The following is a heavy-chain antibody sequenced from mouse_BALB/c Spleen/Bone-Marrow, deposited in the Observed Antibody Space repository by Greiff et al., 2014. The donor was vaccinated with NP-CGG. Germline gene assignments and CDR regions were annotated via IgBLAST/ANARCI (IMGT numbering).Heavy chain of an antibody. CDR2: VNPNNGGA. CDR1: GYSFTGHY. J-gene: IGHJ4*01. Sequence: SGPDLVKPGASVKMSCKAPGYSFTGHYMHWVKQSHGKSLEWIGRVNPNNGGATYNQKFRGKAILTVNKSSSTAYMELRSLTSEDSAVYYCSRGSDYEAMDYWGQGTSVTVSS. CDR3: SRGSDYEAMDY. V-gene: IGHV1-22*01.